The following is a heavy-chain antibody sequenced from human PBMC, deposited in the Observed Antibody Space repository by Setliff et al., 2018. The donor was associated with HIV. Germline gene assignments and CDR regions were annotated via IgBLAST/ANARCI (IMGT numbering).Heavy chain of an antibody. CDR1: GGTFNNLA. CDR2: FIPFFGTT. CDR3: GRGKHYSSGSPPLYDS. D-gene: IGHD3-10*01. V-gene: IGHV1-69*13. J-gene: IGHJ4*02. Sequence: SVMVSCKASGGTFNNLAISWVRRAPGQGLEWMGEFIPFFGTTNYAQKFQGRVSFTADASTNTAYMELSSLRSEDTAVFYCGRGKHYSSGSPPLYDSWGQGTLVTVS.